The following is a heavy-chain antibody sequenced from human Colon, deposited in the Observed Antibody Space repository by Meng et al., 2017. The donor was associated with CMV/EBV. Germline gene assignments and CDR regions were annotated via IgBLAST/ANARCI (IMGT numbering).Heavy chain of an antibody. CDR2: VYAGGKT. V-gene: IGHV3-66*02. D-gene: IGHD2-15*01. Sequence: GESLKISCAVSGFTVTSSLMSWVRQAPGKRPEWVAVVYAGGKTFYADSVEGRFTISRDTSDNTLYLQMNSLRTDDSGVYYCARTPGGKICRGADCYTVDDWGQGTLVTVSS. CDR3: ARTPGGKICRGADCYTVDD. J-gene: IGHJ4*02. CDR1: GFTVTSSL.